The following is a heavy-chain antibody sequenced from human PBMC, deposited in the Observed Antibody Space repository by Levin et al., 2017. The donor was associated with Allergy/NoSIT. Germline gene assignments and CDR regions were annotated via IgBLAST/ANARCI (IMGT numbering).Heavy chain of an antibody. CDR3: ARDMHIAAAAESDFDY. V-gene: IGHV3-33*01. CDR2: IWYDGSNK. Sequence: GESLKISCAASGFTFSSYGMHWVRQAPGKGLEWVAVIWYDGSNKYYADSVKGRFTISRDNSKNTLYLQMNSLRAEDTAVYYGARDMHIAAAAESDFDYWGQGTLVTVSS. D-gene: IGHD6-13*01. CDR1: GFTFSSYG. J-gene: IGHJ4*02.